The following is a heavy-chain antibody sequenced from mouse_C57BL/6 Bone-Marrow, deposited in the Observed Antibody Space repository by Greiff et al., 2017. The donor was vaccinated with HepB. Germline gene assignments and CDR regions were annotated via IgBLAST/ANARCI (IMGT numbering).Heavy chain of an antibody. Sequence: VQLQQPGAELVRPGSSVKLSCKASGYTFTSYWMHWVKQRPIQGLEWIGNIDPSDSETHYNQKFKDKATLTVDKSSSTAYMHLSSLTSEDSAVCYCARLISSCRCFDVWSKGTTVTVSS. D-gene: IGHD1-1*01. V-gene: IGHV1-52*01. CDR1: GYTFTSYW. CDR2: IDPSDSET. CDR3: ARLISSCRCFDV. J-gene: IGHJ1*03.